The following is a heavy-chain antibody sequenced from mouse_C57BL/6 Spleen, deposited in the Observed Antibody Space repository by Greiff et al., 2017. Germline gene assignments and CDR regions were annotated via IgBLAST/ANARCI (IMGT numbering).Heavy chain of an antibody. Sequence: QVTLKESGPGILQSSQTLSLTCSFSGFSLSTSGMGVSWIRQPSGKGLEWLAHIYWDDDKRYNPSLKSRLTISKDTSRNQVFLKITSVDTADTATYYCARHYDYSWFAYWGQGTLVTVSA. CDR2: IYWDDDK. CDR3: ARHYDYSWFAY. CDR1: GFSLSTSGMG. V-gene: IGHV8-12*01. J-gene: IGHJ3*01. D-gene: IGHD2-4*01.